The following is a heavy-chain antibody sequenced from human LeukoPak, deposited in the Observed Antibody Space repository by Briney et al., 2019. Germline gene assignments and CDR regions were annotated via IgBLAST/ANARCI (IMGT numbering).Heavy chain of an antibody. J-gene: IGHJ3*02. CDR2: INAGNGNT. CDR1: GYTFTSYA. D-gene: IGHD3-16*01. Sequence: SXKXSCKASGYTFTSYAMHWVRQAPGQRLEWMGWINAGNGNTKYSQKFQGRVTITRDTSASTAYMELSSLRSEDTAVYYCARLGPNDAFDIWGQGTMVTVSS. CDR3: ARLGPNDAFDI. V-gene: IGHV1-3*01.